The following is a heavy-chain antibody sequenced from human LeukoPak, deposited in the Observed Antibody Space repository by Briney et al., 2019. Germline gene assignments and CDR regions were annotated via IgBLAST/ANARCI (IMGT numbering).Heavy chain of an antibody. Sequence: SETLSLTCAVHGGSFSGYYWTWIRQPPGKGLEWIGEINHSGSTNCNPSLKSRVTISVDTSKNQFSLNLNSVTAADTAVYYCARSGWYSFDYWGQGTLVTVSS. CDR1: GGSFSGYY. J-gene: IGHJ4*02. CDR2: INHSGST. V-gene: IGHV4-34*01. CDR3: ARSGWYSFDY. D-gene: IGHD6-19*01.